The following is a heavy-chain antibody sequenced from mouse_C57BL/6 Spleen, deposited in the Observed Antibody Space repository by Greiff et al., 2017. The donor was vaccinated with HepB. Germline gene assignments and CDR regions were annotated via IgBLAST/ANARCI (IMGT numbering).Heavy chain of an antibody. V-gene: IGHV7-3*01. J-gene: IGHJ1*03. D-gene: IGHD2-5*01. Sequence: EVQLVESGGGLVQPGGSLSLSCAASGFTFTDYYMSWVRQPPGKALEWLGFIRNKANGYTTEYSASVKGRFTISRDNSQSILYLQMNALRAEDSATYYCARFYYSNYSWYFDVWGTGTTVTVSS. CDR2: IRNKANGYTT. CDR3: ARFYYSNYSWYFDV. CDR1: GFTFTDYY.